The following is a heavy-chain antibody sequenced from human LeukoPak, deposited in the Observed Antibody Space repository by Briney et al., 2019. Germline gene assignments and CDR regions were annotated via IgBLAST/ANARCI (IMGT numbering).Heavy chain of an antibody. D-gene: IGHD4-17*01. CDR1: GASIKSYY. CDR2: IHYRGTT. Sequence: PSETLSLTCNVSGASIKSYYWNWIRQSPGKGLEWLGNIHYRGTTSYNPSLKSRVTLSLDTSKSQFALKMTSVIAADTAVYYCARDEHGDFQGFDYWGQGTRVTVSS. V-gene: IGHV4-59*13. CDR3: ARDEHGDFQGFDY. J-gene: IGHJ4*02.